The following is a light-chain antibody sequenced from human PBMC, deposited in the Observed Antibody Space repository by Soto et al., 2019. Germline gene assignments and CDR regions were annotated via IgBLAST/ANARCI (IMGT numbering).Light chain of an antibody. CDR3: HHYGTAWT. Sequence: EIVLTQSPGTLSLSPGERATLSCRASQSVSSSFLAWYQQKPGQASRLLISGASTRATGIPDRFSGSGSGTDFTLSISRLEPEDFAVYYCHHYGTAWTFGQGTKVEV. V-gene: IGKV3-20*01. J-gene: IGKJ1*01. CDR2: GAS. CDR1: QSVSSSF.